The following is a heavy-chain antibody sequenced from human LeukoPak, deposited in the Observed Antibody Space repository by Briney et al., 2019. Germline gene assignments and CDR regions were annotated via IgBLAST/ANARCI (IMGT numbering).Heavy chain of an antibody. J-gene: IGHJ4*02. CDR1: GFTFSTYW. Sequence: GGSLRLSCAASGFTFSTYWMTWVRQAPGEGLEWLANIKQDGSAKYYVDSLRGRFSISRDNVKNSLFLQMNSLSAEDTAVYYCARCPYDSTGYYSVPSHLDYWGQGTLVTVSA. CDR3: ARCPYDSTGYYSVPSHLDY. D-gene: IGHD3-22*01. V-gene: IGHV3-7*01. CDR2: IKQDGSAK.